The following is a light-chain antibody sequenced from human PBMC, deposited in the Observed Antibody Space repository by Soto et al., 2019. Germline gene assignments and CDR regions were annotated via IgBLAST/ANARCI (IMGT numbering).Light chain of an antibody. CDR3: QQDGGSPLT. J-gene: IGKJ4*01. CDR2: GAS. Sequence: EIVLTQSPGTLSLSPGERATLSCRASQSVSSSYLAWYQQQPGQAPRLLIYGASSRATGIPDRFSGSGSGTDFTLTISRLEPEDFAVYYCQQDGGSPLTFGGGTKVDIK. CDR1: QSVSSSY. V-gene: IGKV3-20*01.